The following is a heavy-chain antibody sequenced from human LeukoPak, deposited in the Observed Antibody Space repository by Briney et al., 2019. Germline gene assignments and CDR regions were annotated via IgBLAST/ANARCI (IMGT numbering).Heavy chain of an antibody. CDR2: IYYSGST. J-gene: IGHJ4*02. CDR3: ASLHYYFDY. Sequence: ETLSLTCTVSGGSISSSSYYWGWIRQPPGKGLEWIGSIYYSGSTYYNPSLKSRVTISVDTSKNQFSLKLSSVTAADTAVYYCASLHYYFDYWGQGTLVTVSS. V-gene: IGHV4-39*01. CDR1: GGSISSSSYY.